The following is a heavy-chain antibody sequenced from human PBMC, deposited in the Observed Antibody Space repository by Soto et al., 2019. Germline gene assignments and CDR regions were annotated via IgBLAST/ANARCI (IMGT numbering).Heavy chain of an antibody. CDR2: ISGSDGKT. Sequence: GGSLRLSCAASGFSFGSYALSWVRQAPGKGLEWVSTISGSDGKTFYADSVKGRFSISRDTSQNALYLQMNSLRADDTAIYYCARWSYLDYWGQGTRVTVSS. J-gene: IGHJ4*02. CDR1: GFSFGSYA. D-gene: IGHD3-3*01. V-gene: IGHV3-23*01. CDR3: ARWSYLDY.